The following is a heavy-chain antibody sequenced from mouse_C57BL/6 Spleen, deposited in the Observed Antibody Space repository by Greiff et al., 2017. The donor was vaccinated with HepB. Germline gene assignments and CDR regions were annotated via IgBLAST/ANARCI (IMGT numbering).Heavy chain of an antibody. D-gene: IGHD1-1*01. CDR1: GYSFTGYY. CDR3: ARRFYYGSSGYFDV. Sequence: EVKLMESGPELVKPGASVKISCKASGYSFTGYYMNWVKQSPEKSLEWIGEINPSTGGTTYNQKFKAKATLTVDKSSSTAYMQLKSLTSEDSAVYYCARRFYYGSSGYFDVWGTGTTVTVSS. CDR2: INPSTGGT. J-gene: IGHJ1*03. V-gene: IGHV1-42*01.